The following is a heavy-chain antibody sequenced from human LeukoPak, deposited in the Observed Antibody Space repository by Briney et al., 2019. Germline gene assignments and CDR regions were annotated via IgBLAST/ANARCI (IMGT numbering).Heavy chain of an antibody. D-gene: IGHD1-26*01. Sequence: GGSLRLSCAASGFTFSGCAVHWVRQAPGKGLEWVSSISSSSSYIYYADSVKGRFTISRDNAKNSLYLQMNSLRAEDTAVYYCATSGSYSIFDAFDIWGQGTMVTVSS. J-gene: IGHJ3*02. V-gene: IGHV3-21*01. CDR2: ISSSSSYI. CDR3: ATSGSYSIFDAFDI. CDR1: GFTFSGCA.